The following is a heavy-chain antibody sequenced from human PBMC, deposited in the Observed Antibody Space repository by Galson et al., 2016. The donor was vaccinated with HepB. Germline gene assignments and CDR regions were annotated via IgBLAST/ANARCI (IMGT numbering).Heavy chain of an antibody. J-gene: IGHJ5*02. CDR1: GFSFTSHW. Sequence: QSGAEVKKPGESLKISCKGSGFSFTSHWIGWIRQVPGKGLEFMGIVYPGDSGVRYSPSFQGQVIISADKSTDTAYLQWSSLKASDTAIYYCARRLRGGYAPWCNAWGQGTLVAVSS. V-gene: IGHV5-51*01. CDR2: VYPGDSGV. D-gene: IGHD3-16*01. CDR3: ARRLRGGYAPWCNA.